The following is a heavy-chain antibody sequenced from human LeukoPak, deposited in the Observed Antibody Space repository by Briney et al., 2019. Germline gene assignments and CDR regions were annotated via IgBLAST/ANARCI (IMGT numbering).Heavy chain of an antibody. CDR1: GGTFSSYA. V-gene: IGHV1-69*05. CDR2: IIPIFGTA. J-gene: IGHJ3*02. D-gene: IGHD2-15*01. CDR3: ALVFIGAATQGGAFDI. Sequence: GSSVKVSCKASGGTFSSYAISWVRQAPGQGLEWMGGIIPIFGTANYAQKFQGRVTITRNTSISTAYMELSSLRSEDTAVYYCALVFIGAATQGGAFDIWGQGTMVTVSS.